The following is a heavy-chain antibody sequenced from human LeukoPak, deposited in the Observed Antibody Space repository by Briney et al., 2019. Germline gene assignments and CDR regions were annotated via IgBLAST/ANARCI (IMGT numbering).Heavy chain of an antibody. V-gene: IGHV1-18*01. J-gene: IGHJ3*02. CDR2: ISTYNGNT. CDR3: ARDPCSGGSCHDAFDI. D-gene: IGHD2-15*01. Sequence: ASVKVSCKASGYTFTGYGISWVRQAPGQGLEWMGWISTYNGNTNSAQKLQGRVTMTTDTSTSTAHMELRSLRSDDTAVYYCARDPCSGGSCHDAFDIWGQGTTVTVSS. CDR1: GYTFTGYG.